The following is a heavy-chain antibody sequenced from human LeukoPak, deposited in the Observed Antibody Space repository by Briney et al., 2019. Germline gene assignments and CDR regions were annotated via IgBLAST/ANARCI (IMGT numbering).Heavy chain of an antibody. CDR3: ARVRFLEWLFGGENWFDP. J-gene: IGHJ5*02. Sequence: GGSLRLSCAASGFIFSTHGMHWVRQAPGQGLEWMGWINPNSGGTNYAQKFQGRVTMTRDTSISTAYMELSRLRSDDTAVYYCARVRFLEWLFGGENWFDPWGQGTLVTVSS. V-gene: IGHV1-2*02. CDR2: INPNSGGT. CDR1: GFIFSTHG. D-gene: IGHD3-3*01.